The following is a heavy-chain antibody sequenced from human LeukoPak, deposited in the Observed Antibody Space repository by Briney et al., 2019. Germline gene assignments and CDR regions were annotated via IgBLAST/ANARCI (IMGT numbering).Heavy chain of an antibody. D-gene: IGHD6-13*01. J-gene: IGHJ4*02. CDR3: ARAPGIAAADATDY. V-gene: IGHV1-18*01. CDR1: GYTFTSYG. CDR2: ISAYNGNT. Sequence: GASVKVSCKASGYTFTSYGISWVRQGPGPGLEWMGWISAYNGNTNYAQKLQGRVTMTTDTSTSTAYMELRSLRSDDTAGYYCARAPGIAAADATDYWGQGTLVTVSS.